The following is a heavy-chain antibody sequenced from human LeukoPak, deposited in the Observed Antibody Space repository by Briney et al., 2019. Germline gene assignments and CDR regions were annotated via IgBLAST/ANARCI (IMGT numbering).Heavy chain of an antibody. CDR3: ARDMIGTLLRFDP. J-gene: IGHJ5*02. CDR1: GGSISSGGYY. Sequence: PSQTLSLTCTVSGGSISSGGYYWSWIRQHPGKGLEWIGYIYYSGSTYYNPSLKSRVTISVDTSKNQFSLKLSSVTAADTAVYYCARDMIGTLLRFDPWGQGTLVTVSS. CDR2: IYYSGST. D-gene: IGHD1-7*01. V-gene: IGHV4-31*03.